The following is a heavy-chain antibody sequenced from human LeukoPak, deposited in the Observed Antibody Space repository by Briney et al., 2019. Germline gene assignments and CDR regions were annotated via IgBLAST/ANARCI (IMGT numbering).Heavy chain of an antibody. D-gene: IGHD5-18*01. V-gene: IGHV4-4*07. CDR1: GGSISSYY. CDR3: ARDPGYSYGGPHDYMDV. J-gene: IGHJ6*03. CDR2: IYTSGSA. Sequence: SETLSLTCTVSGGSISSYYWSWIRHPAGKGLERIGRIYTSGSANYNPSLKSRVTMSVDTSKNQFSLKLSSVTAAHTAVYYCARDPGYSYGGPHDYMDVWGKGTTVTVSS.